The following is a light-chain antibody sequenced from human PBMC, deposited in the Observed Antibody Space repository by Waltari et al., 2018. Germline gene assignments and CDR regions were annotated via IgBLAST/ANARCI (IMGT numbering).Light chain of an antibody. Sequence: EVVLRQSPATLSVSPGESATLSCRASQSVSSNLAWYQQKPGQAPRLLMYGASTRATGVPARFSGSGSGIDFTLTITNMQSEDFAVYYCQQYNNWPPITFGQGTRLEIK. CDR1: QSVSSN. V-gene: IGKV3-15*01. CDR2: GAS. CDR3: QQYNNWPPIT. J-gene: IGKJ5*01.